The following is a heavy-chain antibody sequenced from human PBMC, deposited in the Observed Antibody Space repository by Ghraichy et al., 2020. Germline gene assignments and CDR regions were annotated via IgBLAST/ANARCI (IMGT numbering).Heavy chain of an antibody. V-gene: IGHV4-39*01. CDR1: GGSVHNGDHY. J-gene: IGHJ3*01. Sequence: ETLSLTCTVSGGSVHNGDHYWAWVRQPPGKTLEWIATVYYIGTTYYQPSLKSRVTISIDRSKNQFSLKLTSVTAADTAVYYCAKNTTTLGAFNLWGPGTKVIVSS. D-gene: IGHD7-27*01. CDR2: VYYIGTT. CDR3: AKNTTTLGAFNL.